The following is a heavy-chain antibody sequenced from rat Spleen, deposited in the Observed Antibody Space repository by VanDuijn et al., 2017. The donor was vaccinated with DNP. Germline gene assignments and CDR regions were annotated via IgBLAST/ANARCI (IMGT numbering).Heavy chain of an antibody. V-gene: IGHV3-1*01. CDR2: ISYSGST. Sequence: EVQLQESGSGLVKPSQSLSLTCSVTGYSITSNYWGWIRKFPGNKMEYIGHISYSGSTNYNPSLKSRISITRDTSKNHFFLHLNSVTTEDTATYFCARGFSSYYGYSSSWYFDFWGPGTMVTVSS. CDR1: GYSITSNY. D-gene: IGHD1-7*01. CDR3: ARGFSSYYGYSSSWYFDF. J-gene: IGHJ1*01.